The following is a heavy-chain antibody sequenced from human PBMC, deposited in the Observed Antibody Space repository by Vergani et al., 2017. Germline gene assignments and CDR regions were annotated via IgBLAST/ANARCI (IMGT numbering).Heavy chain of an antibody. CDR3: ARDSSRRSSSWSRSSSYWYFDL. J-gene: IGHJ2*01. Sequence: QLQESGPGLVKPSQTLSLTCTVSGGSISSGGYYWSWIRQHPGKGLEWIGYIYYSGSTYYNPSLKSRVTISVDTSKNQFSLKLSSVTAADTAEYYCARDSSRRSSSWSRSSSYWYFDLWGRGTLVTVSS. V-gene: IGHV4-31*03. D-gene: IGHD6-13*01. CDR1: GGSISSGGYY. CDR2: IYYSGST.